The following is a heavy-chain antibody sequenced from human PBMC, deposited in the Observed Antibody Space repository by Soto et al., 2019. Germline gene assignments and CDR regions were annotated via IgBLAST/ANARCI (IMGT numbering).Heavy chain of an antibody. CDR1: SGSISSSNW. V-gene: IGHV4-4*02. Sequence: NPSETLSLTCAVSSGSISSSNWWSWVRQPPGKGLEWIGEIYHSGSTNYNPSLKSRVTISVDKSKNQFSLKLSSVTAADTAVYYCARVGLLRYFDWLSKPLYYMDVWGKGTTVTVSS. CDR3: ARVGLLRYFDWLSKPLYYMDV. D-gene: IGHD3-9*01. J-gene: IGHJ6*03. CDR2: IYHSGST.